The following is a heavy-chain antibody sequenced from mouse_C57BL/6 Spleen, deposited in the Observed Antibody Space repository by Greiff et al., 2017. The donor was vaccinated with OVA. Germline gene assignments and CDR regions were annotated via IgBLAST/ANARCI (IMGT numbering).Heavy chain of an antibody. CDR3: ARIWGLGPVNFDY. CDR1: GYTFTSYW. V-gene: IGHV1-64*01. Sequence: QVQLKQSGAELVKPGASVKLSCKASGYTFTSYWMHWVKQRPGQGLEWIGMIHPNSGSTNYNEKFKSKATLTVDKSSSTAYMQLSSLTSEDSAVYYCARIWGLGPVNFDYWGQGTTLTVSS. CDR2: IHPNSGST. D-gene: IGHD4-1*01. J-gene: IGHJ2*01.